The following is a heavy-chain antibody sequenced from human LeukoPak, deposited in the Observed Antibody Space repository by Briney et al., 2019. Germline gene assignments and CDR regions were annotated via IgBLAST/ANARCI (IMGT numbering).Heavy chain of an antibody. J-gene: IGHJ4*02. CDR3: ARSHRAWVQLWLRGTYFDY. CDR2: ISYDGSNK. Sequence: GGSLRLSCAASGFTFSSYAMHWVRQAPGKGLEWVAVISYDGSNKYYADSVKGRFTISRDNSKNTLYLQMNSLRAEDTAVYYCARSHRAWVQLWLRGTYFDYWGQGTLVTVSS. V-gene: IGHV3-30*04. CDR1: GFTFSSYA. D-gene: IGHD5-18*01.